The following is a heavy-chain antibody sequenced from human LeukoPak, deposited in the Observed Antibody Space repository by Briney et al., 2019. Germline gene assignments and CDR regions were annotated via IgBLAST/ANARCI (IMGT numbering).Heavy chain of an antibody. CDR1: GFTFNSHW. CDR2: INNDGSTT. Sequence: GGSLRLSCAASGFTFNSHWMHWVRQAPGKGLVWVSRINNDGSTTTYADSVRGRFTVSRDNAKNTVYLQMNSLRAEDTAVYYCVRGGLGSCSSTNCYMADNWGQGTLATVSS. CDR3: VRGGLGSCSSTNCYMADN. V-gene: IGHV3-74*01. J-gene: IGHJ4*02. D-gene: IGHD2-2*02.